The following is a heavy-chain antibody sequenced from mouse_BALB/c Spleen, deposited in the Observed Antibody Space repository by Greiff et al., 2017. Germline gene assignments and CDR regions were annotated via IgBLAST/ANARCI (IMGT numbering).Heavy chain of an antibody. CDR1: GFTFSSYA. CDR3: ARDYGSSYLDY. D-gene: IGHD1-1*01. CDR2: ISSGGST. Sequence: EVHLVESGGGLVKPGGSLKLSCAASGFTFSSYAMSWVRQTPEKRLEWVASISSGGSTYYPDSVKGRFTISRDNARNILYLQMSSLRSEDTAMYYCARDYGSSYLDYWGQGTTVTVSS. J-gene: IGHJ2*01. V-gene: IGHV5-6-5*01.